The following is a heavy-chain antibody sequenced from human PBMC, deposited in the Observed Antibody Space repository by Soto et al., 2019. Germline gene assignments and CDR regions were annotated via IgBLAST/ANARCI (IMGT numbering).Heavy chain of an antibody. J-gene: IGHJ6*02. V-gene: IGHV4-34*01. Sequence: QVQLQQWGAGLLKPSETLSLTCAVYGGSFSGYYWSWIRQPPGEGMDWIRAINHSGRTNYNQSLKSRVTISVDTSKNQFSLKLSYVPAADGPVYYCARGRLYSSGLLLKIGGMDVWGQGTTVTVSS. CDR2: INHSGRT. CDR1: GGSFSGYY. CDR3: ARGRLYSSGLLLKIGGMDV. D-gene: IGHD6-19*01.